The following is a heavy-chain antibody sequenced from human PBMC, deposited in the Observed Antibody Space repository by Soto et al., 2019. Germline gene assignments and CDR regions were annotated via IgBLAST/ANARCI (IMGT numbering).Heavy chain of an antibody. J-gene: IGHJ2*01. D-gene: IGHD2-2*01. CDR1: GFTFSSYD. CDR3: ARVGYAWASPDL. V-gene: IGHV3-13*04. Sequence: EVQLVESGGGLVQPGGSLRLSCAASGFTFSSYDMHWVRQATGKGLEWVSAIGTAGDTYYPGSVKGRFTISRENAKNSLYLQMNSLRAGDTAVYYCARVGYAWASPDLWGRGTLVTVSS. CDR2: IGTAGDT.